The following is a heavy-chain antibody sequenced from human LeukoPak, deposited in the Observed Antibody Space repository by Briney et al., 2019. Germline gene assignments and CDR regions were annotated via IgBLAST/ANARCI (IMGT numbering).Heavy chain of an antibody. CDR3: ARDKDFWSGSLGY. J-gene: IGHJ4*02. CDR2: IVGSGDST. D-gene: IGHD3-3*01. Sequence: GGSLRLSCAASGFTFSTYAMSWVRQAPGKGLEWVSAIVGSGDSTSYADSVKGRFTISRDNSQNTLFLQMNSLRAEDTAVYYCARDKDFWSGSLGYWGQGTLVTVSS. V-gene: IGHV3-23*01. CDR1: GFTFSTYA.